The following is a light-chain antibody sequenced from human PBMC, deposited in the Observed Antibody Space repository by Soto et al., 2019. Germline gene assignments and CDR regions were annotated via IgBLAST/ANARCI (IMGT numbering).Light chain of an antibody. Sequence: QSVLTQPPSVSGAPGQRVTISCTGSSSNIGAGYDVHWYQQLPGTAPKLLIYGNNNRPSGVPDRFSGSKSATLASLAITGLQAEDEADYYCQSYDSSLSGSLFGGGTKVTVL. CDR3: QSYDSSLSGSL. CDR2: GNN. CDR1: SSNIGAGYD. J-gene: IGLJ2*01. V-gene: IGLV1-40*01.